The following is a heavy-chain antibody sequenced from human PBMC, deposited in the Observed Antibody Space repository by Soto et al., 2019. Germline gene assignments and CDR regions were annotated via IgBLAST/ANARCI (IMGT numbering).Heavy chain of an antibody. CDR2: INSDGSST. CDR3: ASSARGIYGDYN. D-gene: IGHD4-17*01. Sequence: EVQLVESGGGLVQPGGSLRLYCAASGFTFTNYWMHWVRQAPGKGLVWVSRINSDGSSTNYADSVKGRFSISRDNAKNTVYLQMNSLGAEDTAVYYCASSARGIYGDYNWGQGTLVTVSS. CDR1: GFTFTNYW. V-gene: IGHV3-74*01. J-gene: IGHJ4*02.